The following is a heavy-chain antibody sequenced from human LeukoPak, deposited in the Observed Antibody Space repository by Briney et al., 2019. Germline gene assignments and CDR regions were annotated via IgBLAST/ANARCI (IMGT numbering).Heavy chain of an antibody. CDR3: ARELEYYDFWSGYSEYYFDY. Sequence: SETLSLTCTVSGGSISSYYWSWIRQPPGKGLECIGYIYYSGSTNYNTSLKSRVTISVDTSKNQLSLKLSSVTAADTAVYYCARELEYYDFWSGYSEYYFDYWGQGTLVTVSS. J-gene: IGHJ4*02. CDR2: IYYSGST. V-gene: IGHV4-59*01. D-gene: IGHD3-3*01. CDR1: GGSISSYY.